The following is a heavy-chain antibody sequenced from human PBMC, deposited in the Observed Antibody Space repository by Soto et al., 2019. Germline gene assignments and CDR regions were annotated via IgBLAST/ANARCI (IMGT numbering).Heavy chain of an antibody. CDR2: ISGGGDGT. J-gene: IGHJ5*02. D-gene: IGHD4-17*01. V-gene: IGHV3-23*01. Sequence: EEQLLESGGGLVQPGGSLRLSCAASGFSFSSYGMSWVRQAPGKGLEWVSGISGGGDGTYYADSVKGRFTISRDKSKNTLYLQMNSLRAEDTAVYYRARGQDDYGDSDVWFDPWGQGTLVSVSS. CDR3: ARGQDDYGDSDVWFDP. CDR1: GFSFSSYG.